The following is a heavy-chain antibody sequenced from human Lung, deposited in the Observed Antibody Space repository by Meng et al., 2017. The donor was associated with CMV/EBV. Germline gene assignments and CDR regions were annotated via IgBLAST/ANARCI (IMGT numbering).Heavy chain of an antibody. V-gene: IGHV4-59*01. Sequence: VQVQVAGPGLVMPPETLSLTCTASGGSISSYYWSWIRQPQGKGMELIWYIYYSGSTNYNPSLKSRVTISVDTSKNQFSLKLSSVTAADTAVYYCAREEGIGGFDPWGQGTLVTVSS. CDR3: AREEGIGGFDP. J-gene: IGHJ5*02. CDR2: IYYSGST. CDR1: GGSISSYY. D-gene: IGHD3-10*01.